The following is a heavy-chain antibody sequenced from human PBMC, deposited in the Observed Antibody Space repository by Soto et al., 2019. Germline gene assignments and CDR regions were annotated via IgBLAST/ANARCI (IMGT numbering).Heavy chain of an antibody. V-gene: IGHV3-23*01. Sequence: GGSLRLACAASDFTFSSYAMSWVGQAPGKGLEWVSAISGSGDSPHYADSVQGRFSISRDNSKNTLYLQMRSLRAEDTALYYCAKGSGYYYVGSYIAYWGQGTLVTVSS. J-gene: IGHJ4*02. CDR2: ISGSGDSP. CDR1: DFTFSSYA. CDR3: AKGSGYYYVGSYIAY. D-gene: IGHD3-22*01.